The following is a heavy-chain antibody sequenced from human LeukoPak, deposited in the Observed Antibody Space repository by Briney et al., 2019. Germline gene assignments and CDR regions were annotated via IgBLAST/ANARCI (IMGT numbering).Heavy chain of an antibody. V-gene: IGHV4-59*01. J-gene: IGHJ3*02. Sequence: SETLSLTCTVSGGSISSYYWSWIRQPPGKGLEWIGYIYYSGSTNYNPSLKSRVTISVDTSKNQFSLKLSSVTAADTAAYYCARGHSYFYDFWSGITSYDAFDIWGQGTMVTVSS. CDR2: IYYSGST. CDR1: GGSISSYY. CDR3: ARGHSYFYDFWSGITSYDAFDI. D-gene: IGHD3-3*01.